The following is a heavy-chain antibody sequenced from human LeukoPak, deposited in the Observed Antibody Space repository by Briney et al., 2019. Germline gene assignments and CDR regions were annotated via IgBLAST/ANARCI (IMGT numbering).Heavy chain of an antibody. CDR3: ASRTAPKYYYYYYGMDV. CDR1: GGSFSGYY. Sequence: SETLSLTCAVYGGSFSGYYWSWIRQPPGKGLKWIGEINHSGSTNYNPSLKSRVTISVDTSKNQFSLKLSSVTAADTAVYYCASRTAPKYYYYYYGMDVWGQGTTVTVSS. D-gene: IGHD2-8*02. V-gene: IGHV4-34*01. J-gene: IGHJ6*02. CDR2: INHSGST.